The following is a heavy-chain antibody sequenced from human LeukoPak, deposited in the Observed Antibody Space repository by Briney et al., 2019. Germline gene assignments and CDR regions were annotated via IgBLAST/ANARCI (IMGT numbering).Heavy chain of an antibody. CDR3: ARGNYGDYVFDY. Sequence: PGGSLRLSCAASGFTFSTYSMNWVRQAPGKGLEWVSYISSSSSSIHYADSVKGRFTISRDNAKNSLYLQMNSLRAEDTAVYHCARGNYGDYVFDYWGQGTLVTVSS. CDR2: ISSSSSSI. CDR1: GFTFSTYS. J-gene: IGHJ4*02. V-gene: IGHV3-48*01. D-gene: IGHD4-17*01.